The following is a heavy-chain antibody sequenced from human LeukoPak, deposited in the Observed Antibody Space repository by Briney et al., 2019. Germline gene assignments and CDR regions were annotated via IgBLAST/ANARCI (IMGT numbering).Heavy chain of an antibody. D-gene: IGHD6-19*01. CDR2: INPNSGGT. CDR3: ARAQGSGWSASDY. V-gene: IGHV1-2*02. J-gene: IGHJ4*02. CDR1: GYTFTGNY. Sequence: ASVKVSCKASGYTFTGNYMHWVRQAPGQGREWMGWINPNSGGTTYAQEFQGRVTMTGDTSISTAYMELSSLRSDDTAVYYCARAQGSGWSASDYWGLGTLVTVSP.